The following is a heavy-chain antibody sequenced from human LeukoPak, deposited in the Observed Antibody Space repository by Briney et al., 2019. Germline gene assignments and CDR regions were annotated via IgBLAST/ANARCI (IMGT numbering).Heavy chain of an antibody. CDR2: IYYSGST. D-gene: IGHD4-11*01. CDR1: GGSISSGDYY. J-gene: IGHJ5*02. Sequence: SQALSLTCTVSGGSISSGDYYWSWIRQPPGKGLEWIGYIYYSGSTYYNPSLKSRVTISVDTSKNQLSLKLSSVTAADTAVYYCARDATVTTNWFDPWGQGTLVTVSS. V-gene: IGHV4-30-4*08. CDR3: ARDATVTTNWFDP.